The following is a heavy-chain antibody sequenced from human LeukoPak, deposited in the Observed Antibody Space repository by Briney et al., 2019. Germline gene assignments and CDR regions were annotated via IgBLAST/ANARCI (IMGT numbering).Heavy chain of an antibody. D-gene: IGHD6-19*01. CDR2: ISAYNGNT. CDR1: GYTFTSYG. J-gene: IGHJ6*03. Sequence: VASVKVSCKASGYTFTSYGISWVRQAPRHGLEWMGWISAYNGNTNYAQKLQGRVTMTTDTSTSTAYMELRSLRSEDTAVYYCARGRIAVAGTSGYYYYYMDVWGKGTTVAISS. CDR3: ARGRIAVAGTSGYYYYYMDV. V-gene: IGHV1-18*01.